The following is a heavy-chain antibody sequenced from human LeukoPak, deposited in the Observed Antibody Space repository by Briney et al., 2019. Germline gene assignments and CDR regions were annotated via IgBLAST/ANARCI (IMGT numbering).Heavy chain of an antibody. CDR1: GYTLTELS. CDR3: ARGGGDGYNSLGS. V-gene: IGHV1-18*01. CDR2: ISAYNGNT. D-gene: IGHD5-24*01. J-gene: IGHJ5*02. Sequence: GASVKVSCKVSGYTLTELSMHWVRQAPGQGLEWMGWISAYNGNTNYAQKLQGRVTMTTDTSTSTAYMELRSLRSEDTAVYYCARGGGDGYNSLGSWGQGTLVTVSS.